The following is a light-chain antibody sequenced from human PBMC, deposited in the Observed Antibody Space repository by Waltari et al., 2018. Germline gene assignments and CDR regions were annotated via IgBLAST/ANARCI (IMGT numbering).Light chain of an antibody. CDR2: EDT. J-gene: IGLJ2*01. Sequence: QSALTQPASVSGSPGQSITISCTGTSSDVGNYNFVSWYQHHPGKAPRLMIYEDTKRHSGVSNRFSGSKSGNTASRTISGLQAEDEADYYCCSYTDSTTLVFGGGTGLTVL. V-gene: IGLV2-23*01. CDR3: CSYTDSTTLV. CDR1: SSDVGNYNF.